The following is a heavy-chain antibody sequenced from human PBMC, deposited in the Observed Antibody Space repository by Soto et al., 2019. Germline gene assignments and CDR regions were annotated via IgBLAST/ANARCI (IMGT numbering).Heavy chain of an antibody. CDR3: APVPGKAPAVDYYYMDV. CDR2: IFSNDEK. D-gene: IGHD2-15*01. J-gene: IGHJ6*03. CDR1: GFSLSNARMG. V-gene: IGHV2-26*01. Sequence: SGPTLVNPTETLTLTCTVSGFSLSNARMGVSWIRQPPGKALEWLAHIFSNDEKSYSTSLKSRLTISKDTSKSQVVLTMTNMDPVDTATYYCAPVPGKAPAVDYYYMDVWGKGTTVTVSS.